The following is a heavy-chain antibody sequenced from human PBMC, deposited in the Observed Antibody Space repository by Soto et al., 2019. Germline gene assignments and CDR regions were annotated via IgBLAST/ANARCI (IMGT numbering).Heavy chain of an antibody. CDR2: ISWNSGSV. V-gene: IGHV3-9*01. J-gene: IGHJ6*02. D-gene: IGHD6-13*01. CDR3: VKDMGPTSSTEYSSSWGQYSYGMDV. Sequence: QPGGSMRLSCAASGFTFDDCAMHWVRQAPGKGLEWVSGISWNSGSVDYADSVKGRFTISRDNAKKSLYLQMNSLRAEDTALYYCVKDMGPTSSTEYSSSWGQYSYGMDVWGQGTTVTVSS. CDR1: GFTFDDCA.